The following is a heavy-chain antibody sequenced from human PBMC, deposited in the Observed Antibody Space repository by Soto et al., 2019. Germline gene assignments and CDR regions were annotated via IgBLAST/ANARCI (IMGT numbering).Heavy chain of an antibody. D-gene: IGHD2-2*01. CDR2: INPSGGST. Sequence: GASVKVSCKASGYTFTSYYMHWVRQAPGQGFEWMGIINPSGGSTSYAQKFQGRVTMTRDTSTSTVYMELSSLRSEDTAVYYCARGYCSSTSCYLGYFDYWGQGTLVTVSS. CDR1: GYTFTSYY. V-gene: IGHV1-46*03. CDR3: ARGYCSSTSCYLGYFDY. J-gene: IGHJ4*02.